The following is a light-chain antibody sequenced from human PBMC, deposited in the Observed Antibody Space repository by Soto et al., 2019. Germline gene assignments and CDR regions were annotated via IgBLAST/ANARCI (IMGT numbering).Light chain of an antibody. V-gene: IGLV2-14*03. J-gene: IGLJ2*01. CDR2: DVS. CDR3: NSYTGSSTLVV. Sequence: HSVLTQPASVSGSPGQSITISCTGTSSDVGGYNYVSWYQQHPGKAPKLMIYDVSNRPSGVSNRFSASKSGNTASLTISGLQAEDEADYYCNSYTGSSTLVVFGGGTKLTVL. CDR1: SSDVGGYNY.